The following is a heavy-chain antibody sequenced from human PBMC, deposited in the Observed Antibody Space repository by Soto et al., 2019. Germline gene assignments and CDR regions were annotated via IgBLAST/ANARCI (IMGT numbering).Heavy chain of an antibody. CDR3: ARLSGDHSAFFSYGMDA. CDR1: GFTLDTYW. CDR2: INSDGTIS. V-gene: IGHV3-74*01. Sequence: PGGSLRLSCAASGFTLDTYWMNWVRLAPGKGPEWLSGINSDGTISSYADSLKGRFTISRDNARNTLSLQMNSLRADDTAVYYCARLSGDHSAFFSYGMDAWGQGTTVTVSS. D-gene: IGHD2-21*01. J-gene: IGHJ6*02.